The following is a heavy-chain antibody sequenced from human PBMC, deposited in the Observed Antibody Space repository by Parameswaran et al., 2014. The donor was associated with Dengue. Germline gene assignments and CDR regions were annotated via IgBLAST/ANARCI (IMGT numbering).Heavy chain of an antibody. CDR2: IHPRSGTT. Sequence: VRQMPGKGLEWMGIIHPRSGTTTYAQKLQGRVTMTRDTSTNTVYMELSSLRSEDTAMYYCARGLQLVSDWGQGTLVTVSS. J-gene: IGHJ4*02. D-gene: IGHD6-13*01. CDR3: ARGLQLVSD. V-gene: IGHV1-46*04.